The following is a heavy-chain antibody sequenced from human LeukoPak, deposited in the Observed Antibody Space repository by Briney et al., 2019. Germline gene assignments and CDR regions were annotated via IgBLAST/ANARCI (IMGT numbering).Heavy chain of an antibody. Sequence: SETLSLTCAVSAYSIGSGYYWGWIRQPPGKGLEWIGSFYHSGSTYYNPSLKSPVTISVDTSKNQFSLKLSSVTAADTAVYYCARHDFYSNYPHNWFDPWGQGTLVTVSS. D-gene: IGHD4-11*01. CDR3: ARHDFYSNYPHNWFDP. V-gene: IGHV4-38-2*01. CDR2: FYHSGST. J-gene: IGHJ5*02. CDR1: AYSIGSGYY.